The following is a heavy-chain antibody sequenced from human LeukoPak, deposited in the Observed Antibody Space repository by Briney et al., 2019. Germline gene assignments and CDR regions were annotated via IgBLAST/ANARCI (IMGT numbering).Heavy chain of an antibody. D-gene: IGHD1-26*01. J-gene: IGHJ4*02. V-gene: IGHV4-59*08. CDR1: GGSISSYY. Sequence: PSEALSLTCTVSGGSISSYYWSWIRQPPGKGLEWIGYIYYSGSTNYNPSLKSRVTISVDMSKNQFSLKLSSVTAAGTAVYYCARLGRGSFLSYFDYWGQGTLVTVSS. CDR3: ARLGRGSFLSYFDY. CDR2: IYYSGST.